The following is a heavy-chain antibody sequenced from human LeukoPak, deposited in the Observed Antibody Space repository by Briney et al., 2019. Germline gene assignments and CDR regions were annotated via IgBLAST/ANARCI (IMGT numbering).Heavy chain of an antibody. CDR3: ARDRYYYDSSGYSLGVDY. V-gene: IGHV3-30-3*01. CDR1: GFTFSSYA. J-gene: IGHJ4*02. Sequence: PGGSLRLSCAASGFTFSSYAMHGVRQAPGKGREGGAVISYDGSNKYYADSVKGRFTISRDNSKNTLYLQMNSLRAEDTAVYYCARDRYYYDSSGYSLGVDYWGQGALVTVSS. D-gene: IGHD3-22*01. CDR2: ISYDGSNK.